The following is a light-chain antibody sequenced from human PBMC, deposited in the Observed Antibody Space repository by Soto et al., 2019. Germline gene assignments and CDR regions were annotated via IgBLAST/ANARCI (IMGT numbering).Light chain of an antibody. Sequence: EIVLTQSPGTLSLSPGERATLSCRASQSVSSSYLAWYQQKPGQAPRLLIYGSSSRATGIPDRCSGSGSGTDFTLTSSRLEPEYFAVYYCQQYGTSPWTFGQGTKVEIK. V-gene: IGKV3-20*01. CDR1: QSVSSSY. CDR2: GSS. CDR3: QQYGTSPWT. J-gene: IGKJ1*01.